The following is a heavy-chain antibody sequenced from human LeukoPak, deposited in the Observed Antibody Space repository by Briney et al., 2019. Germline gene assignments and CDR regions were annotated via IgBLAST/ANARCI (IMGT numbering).Heavy chain of an antibody. V-gene: IGHV4-31*03. J-gene: IGHJ4*02. CDR2: IYYSGST. CDR3: ARGVTVAFDY. CDR1: GGSISSGGSY. Sequence: PSETLSLTCTVSGGSISSGGSYWSWIRQHPGKGLEWIGYIYYSGSTYYNPSLKSRVTISVDTSKNQFSLKLSSVTAADTAVYYCARGVTVAFDYWGQGTLVTVSS. D-gene: IGHD4-23*01.